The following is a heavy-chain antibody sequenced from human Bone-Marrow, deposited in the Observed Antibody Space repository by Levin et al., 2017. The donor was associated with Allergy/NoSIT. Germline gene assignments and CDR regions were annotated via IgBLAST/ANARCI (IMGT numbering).Heavy chain of an antibody. J-gene: IGHJ6*02. CDR2: ISPSGSDT. Sequence: WASVKVSCKASGYTFTRYYIHWVRQAPGQGLEWMGIISPSGSDTKYAQNFQGRANMTRDTSTSTVYMELSSLRSEDTAVYYCAGEIVVVPSPTDYYYYGMDVWGQGTTVTVSS. CDR3: AGEIVVVPSPTDYYYYGMDV. V-gene: IGHV1-46*01. D-gene: IGHD2-2*01. CDR1: GYTFTRYY.